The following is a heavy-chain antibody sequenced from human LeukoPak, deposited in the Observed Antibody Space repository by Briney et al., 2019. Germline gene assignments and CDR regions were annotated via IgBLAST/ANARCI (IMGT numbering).Heavy chain of an antibody. Sequence: PGGSLRLSCAASGFTFSSYAMSWVRQAPGKGLEWVSAISGSGGSTYYADSVKGRFTISRDNAKNTLYLQMNSLRAEDTAVYYCARDDGYSYGYYYYYYMDVWGKGTTVTVSS. D-gene: IGHD5-18*01. CDR2: ISGSGGST. CDR3: ARDDGYSYGYYYYYYMDV. CDR1: GFTFSSYA. J-gene: IGHJ6*03. V-gene: IGHV3-23*01.